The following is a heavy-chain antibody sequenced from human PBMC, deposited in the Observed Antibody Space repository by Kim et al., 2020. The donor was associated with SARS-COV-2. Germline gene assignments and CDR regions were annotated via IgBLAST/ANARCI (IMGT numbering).Heavy chain of an antibody. J-gene: IGHJ2*01. V-gene: IGHV3-11*04. CDR2: ISSSGSTI. CDR3: ATVRWFYWYFDL. Sequence: GGSLRLSCAASGFTFSDYYMSWIRQAPGKGLEWVSYISSSGSTIYYADSVKGRFTISRDNAKNSLSLQMNSLRAEDTAVYYCATVRWFYWYFDLWGRSTLVPVSS. CDR1: GFTFSDYY. D-gene: IGHD2-15*01.